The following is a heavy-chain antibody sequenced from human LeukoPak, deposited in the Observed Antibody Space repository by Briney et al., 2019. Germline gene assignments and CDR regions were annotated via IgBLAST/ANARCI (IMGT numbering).Heavy chain of an antibody. CDR3: ARDEISGGWYNH. V-gene: IGHV1-18*04. CDR1: GYTFTSRG. D-gene: IGHD6-19*01. J-gene: IGHJ4*02. Sequence: GASVKVSCKASGYTFTSRGFSWVRQAPGQGLEWMGWINADNGNTNYAQKFQGRVTMTTDTSTSTAYMELRSLRSDDTAVYYCARDEISGGWYNHWGQGTLVTVPS. CDR2: INADNGNT.